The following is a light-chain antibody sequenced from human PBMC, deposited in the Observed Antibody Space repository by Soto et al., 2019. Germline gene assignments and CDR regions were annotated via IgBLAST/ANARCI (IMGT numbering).Light chain of an antibody. J-gene: IGKJ1*01. V-gene: IGKV3D-15*01. Sequence: EVVLTQSPATLSLSPGERASLSCRASQSVSTNLAWYQQKPGPAPSLLIYGASTRATGIPASFRGSGSATEFTLTISRLQSEDFAVYYCQQYNDWPPWTFGQGTKVEIK. CDR2: GAS. CDR3: QQYNDWPPWT. CDR1: QSVSTN.